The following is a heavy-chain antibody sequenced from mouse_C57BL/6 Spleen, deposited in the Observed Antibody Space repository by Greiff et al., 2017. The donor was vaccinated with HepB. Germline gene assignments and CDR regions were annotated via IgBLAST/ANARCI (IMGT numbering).Heavy chain of an antibody. D-gene: IGHD2-2*01. CDR1: GYTFTDYY. Sequence: VQLQQSGPVLVKPGASVKMSCKASGYTFTDYYMNWVKQSHGKSLEWIGVINPYNGGTSYNQKFKGKATLTVDKSSSTAYMELNSLTSEDSAVYYCARRGYDATGAMDYWGQGTSVTVSS. CDR3: ARRGYDATGAMDY. CDR2: INPYNGGT. V-gene: IGHV1-19*01. J-gene: IGHJ4*01.